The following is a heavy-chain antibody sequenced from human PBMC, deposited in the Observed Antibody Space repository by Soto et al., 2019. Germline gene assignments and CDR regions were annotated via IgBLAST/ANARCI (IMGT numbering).Heavy chain of an antibody. V-gene: IGHV1-46*01. CDR3: ASGSSWYSGRDY. Sequence: QVQLVQSGAEVKKPGASVKVSCKASGYTFTSYYMHWVRQAPGQGLEWMGIINPSGGSTSYAQKFQGRGTMSRDTSTSTVYMELSSLRSEDTAVYYCASGSSWYSGRDYWGQGTLVTVSS. CDR2: INPSGGST. J-gene: IGHJ4*02. CDR1: GYTFTSYY. D-gene: IGHD6-13*01.